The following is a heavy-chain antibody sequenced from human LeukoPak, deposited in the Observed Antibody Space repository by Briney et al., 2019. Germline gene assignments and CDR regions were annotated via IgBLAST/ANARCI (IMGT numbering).Heavy chain of an antibody. Sequence: PGGSLRLSCAASGFTFSNYWMHWVRQAPGKGLVWVSRIDNGGSDTRHADSVKGRFTISRDNAKNTLYLQMNSLRAEDTAVYYCAKDKGITMVRGVIMYFDYWGQGTLVTVSS. CDR1: GFTFSNYW. J-gene: IGHJ4*02. CDR3: AKDKGITMVRGVIMYFDY. CDR2: IDNGGSDT. V-gene: IGHV3-74*01. D-gene: IGHD3-10*01.